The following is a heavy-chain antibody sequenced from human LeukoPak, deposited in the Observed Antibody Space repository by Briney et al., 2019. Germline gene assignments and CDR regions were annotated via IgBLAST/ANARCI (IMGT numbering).Heavy chain of an antibody. J-gene: IGHJ4*02. CDR3: ARVDDFWNGWGIDY. CDR1: GGSISGSSYY. D-gene: IGHD3-3*01. V-gene: IGHV4-39*07. CDR2: IYNSGST. Sequence: PSETLSLTCPVSGGSISGSSYYWGWIRQPPGKGLEWIGGIYNSGSTYYNPSLKSRVTISLDTSKNQFSLKLSSVTAADTAVYYCARVDDFWNGWGIDYWGKGTLVTVSS.